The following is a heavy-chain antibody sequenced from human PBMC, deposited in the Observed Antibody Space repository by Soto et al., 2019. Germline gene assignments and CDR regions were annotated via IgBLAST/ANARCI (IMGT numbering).Heavy chain of an antibody. CDR1: GGSISSSSYY. CDR2: IYYSGST. J-gene: IGHJ5*02. Sequence: QLQLQESGPGLVKPSETLSLTCTVSGGSISSSSYYWGWIRQPPGKGLEGIGSIYYSGSTYYNPSLKSRVTISVDTSKNQFSLKLSSVTAADTAVYYCARHDGICSGGSCYSEWFDPWGQGTLVTVSS. V-gene: IGHV4-39*01. CDR3: ARHDGICSGGSCYSEWFDP. D-gene: IGHD2-15*01.